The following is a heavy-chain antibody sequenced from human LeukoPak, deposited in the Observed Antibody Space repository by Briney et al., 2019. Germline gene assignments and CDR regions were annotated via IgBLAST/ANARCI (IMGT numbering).Heavy chain of an antibody. J-gene: IGHJ4*02. CDR3: AKGMGDTLGDFDY. D-gene: IGHD1-26*01. CDR2: IDARSGIT. CDR1: GFTFTIFG. Sequence: GGSLRLPCAASGFTFTIFGLNWVRQAPGKGPEWVSYIDARSGITYYADSVQGRFTISRDDARESVFLQMDGLRVDDTAVYYCAKGMGDTLGDFDYWGQGTLVTVSS. V-gene: IGHV3-48*01.